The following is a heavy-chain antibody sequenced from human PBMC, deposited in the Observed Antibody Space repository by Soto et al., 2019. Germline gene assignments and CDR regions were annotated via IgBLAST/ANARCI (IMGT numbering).Heavy chain of an antibody. CDR1: GGSISSGGYY. Sequence: SETLSLTCTVSGGSISSGGYYWSWIRQHPGKGLEWIGYIYYSGSTYYNPSLKSRVTISVDTSKNQFSLKLSSVTAADTAVYYCARVPAYDSSGYPYYFDYWGQGTLVTVSS. J-gene: IGHJ4*02. CDR3: ARVPAYDSSGYPYYFDY. D-gene: IGHD3-22*01. V-gene: IGHV4-31*03. CDR2: IYYSGST.